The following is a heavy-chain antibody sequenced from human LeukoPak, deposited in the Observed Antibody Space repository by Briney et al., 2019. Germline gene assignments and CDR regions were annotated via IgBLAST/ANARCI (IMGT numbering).Heavy chain of an antibody. CDR2: INTDGSST. V-gene: IGHV3-74*01. Sequence: GGSLRLSCAASGFTFGSYWMHWVRQAPGKGLVWVSRINTDGSSTSYADSVKGRFTISRDNAKNSLYLQMNSLRAEDTAVYYCARVQYYYDSSGYPKPLSADPWGQGTLVTVSS. J-gene: IGHJ5*02. D-gene: IGHD3-22*01. CDR1: GFTFGSYW. CDR3: ARVQYYYDSSGYPKPLSADP.